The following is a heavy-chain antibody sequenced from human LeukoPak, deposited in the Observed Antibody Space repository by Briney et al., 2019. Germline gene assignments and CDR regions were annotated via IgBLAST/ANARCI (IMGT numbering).Heavy chain of an antibody. V-gene: IGHV4-59*01. CDR3: AREGGPMTSFDY. J-gene: IGHJ4*02. CDR1: GGSISSYY. D-gene: IGHD3-16*01. Sequence: KTSETLSLTCTVSGGSISSYYWTWIRQPPGKGLEWIGYIYYSGSTNYNPSLKSRVTISVDTSKNHFSLKLSSVTAADTAVYYCAREGGPMTSFDYWGQGTLVTVSS. CDR2: IYYSGST.